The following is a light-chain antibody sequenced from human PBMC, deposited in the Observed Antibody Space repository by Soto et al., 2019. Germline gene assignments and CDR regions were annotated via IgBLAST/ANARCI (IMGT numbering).Light chain of an antibody. Sequence: DIQMTQSPSSLSASVGDRVTITCRASQSISSYLNWYQQKPGKAPKVMIYAASSLKSGVPSRFSGIGSGTAFTLSISSLQPEDFSTYSCQQSESGQLTFGGGTEVEIK. V-gene: IGKV1-39*01. CDR2: AAS. CDR3: QQSESGQLT. J-gene: IGKJ4*01. CDR1: QSISSY.